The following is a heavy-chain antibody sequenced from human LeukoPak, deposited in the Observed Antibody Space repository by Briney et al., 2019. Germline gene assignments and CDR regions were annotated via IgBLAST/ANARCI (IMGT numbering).Heavy chain of an antibody. D-gene: IGHD3-16*02. CDR1: GGSFSGYY. V-gene: IGHV4-34*01. CDR2: INHSGST. J-gene: IGHJ1*01. CDR3: ARGRVRVRGSYRYGTAFDI. Sequence: SETLSLTCAVYGGSFSGYYWSWIRQPPGKGLEWIGEINHSGSTNYNPSLKSRVTISVDTSKNQFSLKLSSVTAADTAVYYCARGRVRVRGSYRYGTAFDIWGQGTLVTVSS.